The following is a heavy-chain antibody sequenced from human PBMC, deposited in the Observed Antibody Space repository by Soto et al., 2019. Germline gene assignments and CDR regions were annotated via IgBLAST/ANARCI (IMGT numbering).Heavy chain of an antibody. CDR3: ARDRAITAGWAFDI. V-gene: IGHV4-59*01. D-gene: IGHD1-20*01. CDR2: IYYSGST. CDR1: GGSIMSYF. Sequence: SETLSLTCTVSGGSIMSYFWSWIRQPPGKGLEWIGYIYYSGSTNYNPSLKSRVTISVDTSKNQFSLKLTSVTAADTAVYYCARDRAITAGWAFDIWGQGTMVTVSS. J-gene: IGHJ3*02.